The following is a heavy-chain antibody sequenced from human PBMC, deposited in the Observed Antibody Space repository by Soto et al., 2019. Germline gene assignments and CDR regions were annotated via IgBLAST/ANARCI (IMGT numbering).Heavy chain of an antibody. D-gene: IGHD6-13*01. CDR3: ARLGLSSSWYAGYFDY. V-gene: IGHV3-66*01. Sequence: GGSLRLSCAASGFTVSSNYMSWVRQAPGKGLEWVSVIYSGGSTYYADSVKGRFTISRDNSKNTLYLQMNSLRAEDTAVYYCARLGLSSSWYAGYFDYWGQGTLVTVSS. CDR1: GFTVSSNY. CDR2: IYSGGST. J-gene: IGHJ4*02.